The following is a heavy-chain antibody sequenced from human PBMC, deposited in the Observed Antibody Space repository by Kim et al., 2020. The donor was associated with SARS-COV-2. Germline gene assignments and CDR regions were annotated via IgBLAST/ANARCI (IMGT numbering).Heavy chain of an antibody. CDR1: GFTFSDYD. J-gene: IGHJ5*01. D-gene: IGHD6-19*01. CDR3: AKDKVYSSGWFDS. CDR2: ISGSAAST. Sequence: GGSLRLSCAASGFTFSDYDMSWVRQAPGKGLEWVSSISGSAASTYYADSMKGRSIISRDNSKNTLYLQITSLRADDTALYYCAKDKVYSSGWFDSWGQGT. V-gene: IGHV3-23*01.